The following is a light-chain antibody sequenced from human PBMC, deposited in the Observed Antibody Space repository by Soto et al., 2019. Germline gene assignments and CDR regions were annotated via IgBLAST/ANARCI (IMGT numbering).Light chain of an antibody. CDR1: SSDVGGYNY. V-gene: IGLV2-14*01. CDR2: DVS. CDR3: SSYTSSSTRV. Sequence: QSVLTQPASVSGSPGQSITISCTGTSSDVGGYNYVSWYQQHPGKAPKLMIYDVSNRPSGVCNRSSGSKSGNTASLTIAGLQAEDEDDYYCSSYTSSSTRVFGTGTKVTVL. J-gene: IGLJ1*01.